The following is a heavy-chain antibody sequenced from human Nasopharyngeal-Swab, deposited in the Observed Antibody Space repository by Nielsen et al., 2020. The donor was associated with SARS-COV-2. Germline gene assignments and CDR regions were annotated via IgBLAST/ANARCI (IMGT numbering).Heavy chain of an antibody. CDR2: INSDGSIT. J-gene: IGHJ4*02. V-gene: IGHV3-74*01. CDR3: ARQRTGAVDY. Sequence: GESLKISCAASGFTFSDYWMQWVRRAPGKGLVWLSRINSDGSITGYADSVKGRFTISRDNAKNTLYLQMNSLRAEDTAVYYCARQRTGAVDYWGQGTVVTVSS. CDR1: GFTFSDYW. D-gene: IGHD2-8*02.